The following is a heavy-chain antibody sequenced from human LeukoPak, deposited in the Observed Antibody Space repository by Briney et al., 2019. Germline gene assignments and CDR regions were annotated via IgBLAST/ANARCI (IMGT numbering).Heavy chain of an antibody. CDR1: GGTFSSYA. D-gene: IGHD3-16*01. CDR2: ISAYNGNT. V-gene: IGHV1-18*01. CDR3: ARDARGGVNWYYYGMDV. J-gene: IGHJ6*02. Sequence: GASVKVSCKASGGTFSSYAISWVRQAPGQGLEWMGWISAYNGNTNYAQKLQGRVTMTTDTSTSTAYMELRSLRSDDTAVYYCARDARGGVNWYYYGMDVWGQGTTVTVSS.